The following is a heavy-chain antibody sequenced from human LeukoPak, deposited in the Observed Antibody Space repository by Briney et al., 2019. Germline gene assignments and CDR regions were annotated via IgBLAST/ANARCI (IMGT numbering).Heavy chain of an antibody. CDR1: GGSISSSSYY. CDR2: IYYSGST. J-gene: IGHJ5*01. Sequence: SETLSLTCTVSGGSISSSSYYWGWIRQPPGKGLEWIGSIYYSGSTYYNPSLKSRVTISVDTSKNQFSLKLSSVTAADTAVYYCARELGDYYDSSGYIRWFDPWGQGTLVTVSS. CDR3: ARELGDYYDSSGYIRWFDP. V-gene: IGHV4-39*07. D-gene: IGHD3-22*01.